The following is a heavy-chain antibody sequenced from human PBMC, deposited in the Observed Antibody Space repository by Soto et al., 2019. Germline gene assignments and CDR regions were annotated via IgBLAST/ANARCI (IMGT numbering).Heavy chain of an antibody. J-gene: IGHJ6*02. CDR2: INHSGST. CDR3: ARGSTYSSSWKRSYYYYGMDV. D-gene: IGHD6-13*01. Sequence: SETLSLTCGVYGGSFSGYYWSWIRQPPGKGLEWIGEINHSGSTNYNPSLKSRVTISVDTSKNQFSLKLSSVTAADTAVYYCARGSTYSSSWKRSYYYYGMDVWGQGTTVTVSS. V-gene: IGHV4-34*01. CDR1: GGSFSGYY.